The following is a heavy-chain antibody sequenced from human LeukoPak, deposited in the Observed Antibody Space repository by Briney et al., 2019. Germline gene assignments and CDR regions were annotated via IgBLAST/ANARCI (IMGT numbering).Heavy chain of an antibody. CDR2: IYYSGST. CDR1: DDSITMYY. V-gene: IGHV4-59*01. CDR3: AKLSSSWSYFDY. Sequence: SETLSLTCGVSDDSITMYYWTWIRQPPGKGLEWIGYIYYSGSTNYNPSLKSRVTISVDMSKNHFSLKLSSVTAADTAVYYCAKLSSSWSYFDYWGQGTLVTVSS. J-gene: IGHJ4*02. D-gene: IGHD6-13*01.